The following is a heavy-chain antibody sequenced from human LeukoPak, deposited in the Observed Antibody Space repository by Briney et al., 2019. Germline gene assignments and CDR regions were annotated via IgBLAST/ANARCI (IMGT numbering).Heavy chain of an antibody. CDR3: AVVVTANPGAFDI. D-gene: IGHD2-21*02. V-gene: IGHV1-46*03. CDR2: INPSGGST. J-gene: IGHJ3*02. Sequence: ASVKVSCKASGYTFTSYYMHWVRQAPGQGLEWMGIINPSGGSTSYAQKFQGRVTMTRDTSTSTVYMELSSLRSEDTAVYYCAVVVTANPGAFDIWGQGTMVTVSS. CDR1: GYTFTSYY.